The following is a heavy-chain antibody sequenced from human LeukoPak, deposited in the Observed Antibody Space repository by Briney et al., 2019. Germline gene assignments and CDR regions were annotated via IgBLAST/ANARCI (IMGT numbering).Heavy chain of an antibody. CDR2: IIPIFGTA. D-gene: IGHD5-18*01. J-gene: IGHJ3*02. V-gene: IGHV1-69*05. Sequence: ASVKVSCKVSGGTFSSYAISWVRQAPGQGLEWMGRIIPIFGTANYAQKFQGRVTITTDESTSTAYMELSSLRSEDTAVYYCARETGPWIQLWFFDRHAFDIWGQGTMVTVSS. CDR1: GGTFSSYA. CDR3: ARETGPWIQLWFFDRHAFDI.